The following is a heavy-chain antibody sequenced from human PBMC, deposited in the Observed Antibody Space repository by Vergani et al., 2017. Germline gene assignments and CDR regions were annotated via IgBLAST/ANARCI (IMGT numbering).Heavy chain of an antibody. CDR2: IRSKANSYAT. J-gene: IGHJ4*02. V-gene: IGHV3-73*02. CDR3: TTGLVGFDY. Sequence: EVQLVESGGGLVQPGGSLKLSCAASGFTFSGSAMPWVRQASGKGLEWVGRIRSKANSYATAYAASVKGRFTISRDDSKNTAYLQMNSLKTEDTAVYYCTTGLVGFDYWGQGTLVTVSS. CDR1: GFTFSGSA. D-gene: IGHD6-19*01.